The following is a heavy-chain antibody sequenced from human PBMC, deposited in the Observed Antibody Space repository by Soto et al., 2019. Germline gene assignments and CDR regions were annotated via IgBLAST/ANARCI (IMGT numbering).Heavy chain of an antibody. CDR3: FGGNGGPQ. V-gene: IGHV3-7*03. J-gene: IGHJ4*02. CDR2: IKPDGGAT. CDR1: DFTFGNSW. D-gene: IGHD3-16*01. Sequence: GGSLRLSCATSDFTFGNSWINWVRQAPGKGLEWVANIKPDGGATNYVDSVKGRFTISRDNVRNSASLQMNSLRVEDTAVYFCFGGNGGPQWGQGTLVTVSS.